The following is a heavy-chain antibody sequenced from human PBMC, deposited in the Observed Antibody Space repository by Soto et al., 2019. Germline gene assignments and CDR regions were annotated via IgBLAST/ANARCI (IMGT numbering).Heavy chain of an antibody. J-gene: IGHJ5*02. CDR1: RYIFTAYF. CDR3: ASHDPGAWFDP. Sequence: QVQLVKSGAEVKKPGASVKASCKAPRYIFTAYFMHWVRQAPGQGLEWMGWINPNNGATHYGLSFQGRVTMTRDTSISTAYMELSSLRSDDTAVYYCASHDPGAWFDPWGQGTLVIVSS. V-gene: IGHV1-2*02. D-gene: IGHD1-1*01. CDR2: INPNNGAT.